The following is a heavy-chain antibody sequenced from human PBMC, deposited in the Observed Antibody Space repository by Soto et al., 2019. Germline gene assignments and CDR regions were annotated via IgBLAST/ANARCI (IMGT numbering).Heavy chain of an antibody. CDR1: GGTFSSYT. V-gene: IGHV1-69*04. D-gene: IGHD4-17*01. Sequence: SVKVSCTASGGTFSSYTISWVRQAPGQGLEWMGRIIPILGIANYAQKFQGRVTITADKSTSTAYMELSSLRSEDTAVYYCARDRFRYGDFSDDAFDIWGQGTMVTVSS. CDR3: ARDRFRYGDFSDDAFDI. CDR2: IIPILGIA. J-gene: IGHJ3*02.